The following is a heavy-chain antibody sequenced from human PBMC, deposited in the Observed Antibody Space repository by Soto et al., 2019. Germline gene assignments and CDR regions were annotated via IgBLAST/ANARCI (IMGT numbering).Heavy chain of an antibody. Sequence: QVQLVESGGGVVQPGRSLRLSCAASGFTFSSYGMHWVRQAPGKGLEWVAVIWYDGSNKYYADSVKGRFTISRDNSKNTRYLQMNSLRAEDTAVYYCARVSFSSYYYYGMDVWGQGTTVTVSS. CDR2: IWYDGSNK. J-gene: IGHJ6*02. CDR3: ARVSFSSYYYYGMDV. D-gene: IGHD6-6*01. CDR1: GFTFSSYG. V-gene: IGHV3-33*01.